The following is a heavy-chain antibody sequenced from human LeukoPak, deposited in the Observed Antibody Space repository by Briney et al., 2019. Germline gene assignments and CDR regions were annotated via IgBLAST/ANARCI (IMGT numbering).Heavy chain of an antibody. Sequence: QSGGSLRLSCAASGFTVSSNYMSWVRQAPGKGLEWVSVIYSGGSTYYADSVKGRFTISRDNSVNTLYLQMNSLRAEDTAVYYCARAGSSGWYHFDYWGQGTLVTVSS. CDR2: IYSGGST. CDR1: GFTVSSNY. D-gene: IGHD6-19*01. CDR3: ARAGSSGWYHFDY. J-gene: IGHJ4*02. V-gene: IGHV3-66*01.